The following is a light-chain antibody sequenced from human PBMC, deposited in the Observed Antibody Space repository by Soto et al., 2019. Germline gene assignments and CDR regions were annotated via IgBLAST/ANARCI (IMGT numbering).Light chain of an antibody. J-gene: IGLJ1*01. CDR3: CSYVSSKTYV. V-gene: IGLV2-14*03. Sequence: QSVLTQPASVSGSLGQSITIFCTGTRSDIGSRNSVSWYQHHPGKAPKLMIYDVNIRPSGVSHRFSGSKSGNAASLTISGLQAEDEADYYCCSYVSSKTYVFGTGTKVTVL. CDR1: RSDIGSRNS. CDR2: DVN.